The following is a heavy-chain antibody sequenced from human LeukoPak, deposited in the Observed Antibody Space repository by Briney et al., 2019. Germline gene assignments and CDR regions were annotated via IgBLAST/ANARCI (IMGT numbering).Heavy chain of an antibody. CDR2: IYYSGST. CDR3: ARHLRYYGMDV. J-gene: IGHJ6*02. V-gene: IGHV4-59*01. Sequence: PSETLCLTCTVSGGSISSYYWSWIRQPPGKGLEWIGYIYYSGSTNYNPSLKSRVTISVDTSKNRFSLKLSSVTAADTAVYYCARHLRYYGMDVWGQGTTVTVSS. CDR1: GGSISSYY.